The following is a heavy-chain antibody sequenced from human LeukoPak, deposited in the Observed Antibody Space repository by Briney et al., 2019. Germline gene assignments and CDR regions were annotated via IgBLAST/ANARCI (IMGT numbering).Heavy chain of an antibody. CDR2: IIHSGST. Sequence: SETLSLTCAVYGGSFSGYYSSWIRQPPGKGLEWIGEIIHSGSTNYNPSLKSRVTISVDTSKNQFSLKLSSVTAADTAVYCCARGRSNPYYYYYYGMDVWGQGTTVTVSS. CDR3: ARGRSNPYYYYYYGMDV. CDR1: GGSFSGYY. V-gene: IGHV4-34*01. J-gene: IGHJ6*02.